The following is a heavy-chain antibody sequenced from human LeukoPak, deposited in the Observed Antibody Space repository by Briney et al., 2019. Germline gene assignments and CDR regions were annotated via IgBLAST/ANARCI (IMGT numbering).Heavy chain of an antibody. CDR1: GYIFTSYG. CDR2: INAYSGNT. Sequence: GASVKVSCKASGYIFTSYGISWVRQAPGQGLEWVGGINAYSGNTNYAQKLQGRVTMTTDTSTSTAYMELRSLRSDDTAVYYCARDLGPVMTTRAITKFDYWGQGTLVTVSS. D-gene: IGHD4-11*01. J-gene: IGHJ4*02. V-gene: IGHV1-18*01. CDR3: ARDLGPVMTTRAITKFDY.